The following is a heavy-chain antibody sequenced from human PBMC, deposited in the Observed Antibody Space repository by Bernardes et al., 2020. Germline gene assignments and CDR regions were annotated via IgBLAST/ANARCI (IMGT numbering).Heavy chain of an antibody. CDR3: ARSGSGWPTKRRRNYYMDV. CDR2: INHSGST. V-gene: IGHV4-34*01. J-gene: IGHJ6*03. D-gene: IGHD6-19*01. Sequence: ETLSLTCAVYGGSFSGYYWSWIRQPPGKGLEWIGEINHSGSTNYNPSLKSRVTISVDTSKNQFSLKLSSVTAADTAVYYCARSGSGWPTKRRRNYYMDVWGKGTTVTVSS. CDR1: GGSFSGYY.